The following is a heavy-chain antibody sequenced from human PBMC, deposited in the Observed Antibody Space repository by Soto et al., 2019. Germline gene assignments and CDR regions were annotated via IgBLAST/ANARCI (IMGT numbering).Heavy chain of an antibody. D-gene: IGHD3-3*01. Sequence: SETLSLTCTVSGGSISSSSYDGGWIRQPPGKGREWIGSIYYSGSTYYNPSLKSRVTISVDTSKNQFSLKLSSVTAADTAVYYCARHVRDDFWSGYEGEDYYYGMDVWGQGTTVTVSS. J-gene: IGHJ6*02. CDR1: GGSISSSSYD. CDR3: ARHVRDDFWSGYEGEDYYYGMDV. CDR2: IYYSGST. V-gene: IGHV4-39*01.